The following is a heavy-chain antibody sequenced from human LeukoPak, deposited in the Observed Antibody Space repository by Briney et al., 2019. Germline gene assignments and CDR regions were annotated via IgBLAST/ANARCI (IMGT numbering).Heavy chain of an antibody. V-gene: IGHV4-39*01. CDR2: IYYSGRT. Sequence: PSETLSLTCTVSGGSISSSSYYWGWIRQPPGKGLEWIGSIYYSGRTYYDPSLKSRVTISVDTSKNQFSLKLSSVTAADTAVYYCARGVSGDIVVVVAATREYNWFDPWGQGTLVTVSS. D-gene: IGHD2-15*01. CDR1: GGSISSSSYY. CDR3: ARGVSGDIVVVVAATREYNWFDP. J-gene: IGHJ5*02.